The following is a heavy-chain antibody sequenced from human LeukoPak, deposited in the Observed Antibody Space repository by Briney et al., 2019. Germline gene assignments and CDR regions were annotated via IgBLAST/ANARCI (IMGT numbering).Heavy chain of an antibody. CDR1: GFTVSSNY. Sequence: GGSLRLSCAASGFTVSSNYMSWVRQAPGKGLEGVSVIYSGGSTYYADAVKGRFTISRDNSKNTLYLQMNSLRAEDTAVYYCARGGGETSSGQLFDYWGQGTLVTVSS. V-gene: IGHV3-66*01. CDR3: ARGGGETSSGQLFDY. CDR2: IYSGGST. D-gene: IGHD6-19*01. J-gene: IGHJ4*02.